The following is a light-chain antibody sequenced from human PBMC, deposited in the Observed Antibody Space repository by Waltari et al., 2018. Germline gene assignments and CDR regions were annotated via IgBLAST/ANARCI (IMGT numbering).Light chain of an antibody. CDR2: EAT. V-gene: IGLV2-14*02. CDR1: SSDVGSNNL. J-gene: IGLJ2*01. CDR3: CSYTNTHVV. Sequence: QSALTQPASVSGSPGQSITISCTRTSSDVGSNNLVSWYQQHPGQAPKLIIYEATKRTSGVSNRFSGSKSGNTASLTISGLQAEDEGDYYCCSYTNTHVVFGGGTKLTVL.